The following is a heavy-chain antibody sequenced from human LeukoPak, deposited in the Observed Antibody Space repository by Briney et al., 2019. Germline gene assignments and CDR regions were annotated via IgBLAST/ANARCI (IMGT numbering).Heavy chain of an antibody. J-gene: IGHJ6*03. Sequence: SETLSLTCTVSGGSISSYYWSWIRQPPGKGLEWIGYIYYSGSTNYNPSLKSRVTISVDTSKNQFSLKLSSVTAADTAVYYCARLGYCSSTSCPGGYYYYYMDVWGKGTTVTISS. V-gene: IGHV4-59*01. D-gene: IGHD2-2*01. CDR3: ARLGYCSSTSCPGGYYYYYMDV. CDR1: GGSISSYY. CDR2: IYYSGST.